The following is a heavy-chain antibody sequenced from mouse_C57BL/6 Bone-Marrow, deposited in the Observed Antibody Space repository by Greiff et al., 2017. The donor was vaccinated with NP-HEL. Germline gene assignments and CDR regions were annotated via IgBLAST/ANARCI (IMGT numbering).Heavy chain of an antibody. CDR1: GYTFTDYN. CDR3: AHYYGSSWAWFAY. Sequence: EVKLQQSGPELVKPGASVKMSCKASGYTFTDYNMHWVKQSHGKSLEWIGYINPNNGGTSYNQKFKGKATLTVNKSSSTAYMELRSLTSEDSAVYYCAHYYGSSWAWFAYWGQGTLVTVSA. V-gene: IGHV1-22*01. J-gene: IGHJ3*01. D-gene: IGHD1-1*01. CDR2: INPNNGGT.